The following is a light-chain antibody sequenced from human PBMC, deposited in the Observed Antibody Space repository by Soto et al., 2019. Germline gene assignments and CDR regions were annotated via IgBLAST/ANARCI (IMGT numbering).Light chain of an antibody. V-gene: IGKV1-27*01. Sequence: DIQMTQSPTSLSASVGDRVTITCRASQGIRNSVAWYQQKPGKAPKLLIYAASTLQSGVPSRFSGSGSWSDYTHTINSLQPEDVATYSCPNYSSGPDFGTRTKVDIK. CDR2: AAS. CDR3: PNYSSGPD. CDR1: QGIRNS. J-gene: IGKJ3*01.